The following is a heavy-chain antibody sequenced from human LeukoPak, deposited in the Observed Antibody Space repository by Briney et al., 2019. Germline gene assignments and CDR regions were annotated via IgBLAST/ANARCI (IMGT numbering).Heavy chain of an antibody. CDR2: ISAYNGDT. CDR3: GRTGGGSYCGHYFDC. CDR1: GYTFTRYG. Sequence: APVKVSCKASGYTFTRYGISWVRQAPGHGREWMGWISAYNGDTNYAQKIQGRVTMSTDKYTTTADMELRRLRADDPAVYYCGRTGGGSYCGHYFDCRGEETLV. J-gene: IGHJ4*02. V-gene: IGHV1-18*01. D-gene: IGHD1-26*01.